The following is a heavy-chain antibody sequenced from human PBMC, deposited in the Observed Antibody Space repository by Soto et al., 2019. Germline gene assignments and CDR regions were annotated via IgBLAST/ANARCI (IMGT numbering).Heavy chain of an antibody. CDR2: ISGSGGST. CDR3: APRWRTPYDYYYGMDV. CDR1: GFTFSSYA. D-gene: IGHD2-15*01. V-gene: IGHV3-23*01. Sequence: GGSLRLSCAASGFTFSSYAMSWVRQAPGKGLEWVSAISGSGGSTYYADSVKGRFTISRDNSKNTLYLQMNSLRAEDTAVYYCAPRWRTPYDYYYGMDVWGQGTTVTVSS. J-gene: IGHJ6*02.